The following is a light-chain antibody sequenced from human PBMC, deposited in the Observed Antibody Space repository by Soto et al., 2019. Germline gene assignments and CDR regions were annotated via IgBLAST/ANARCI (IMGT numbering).Light chain of an antibody. J-gene: IGKJ5*01. V-gene: IGKV3-20*01. CDR2: GAS. CDR3: QQYGSSPMT. Sequence: EIVLTQSPGPLSLSPGERATLSCRASQSVSNNYLAWYQQKPGQTPRLLIYGASNSATGIPDRFSGSGSGTEFTLTISRLEPEDFAVYYCQQYGSSPMTFGQGTRLEIK. CDR1: QSVSNNY.